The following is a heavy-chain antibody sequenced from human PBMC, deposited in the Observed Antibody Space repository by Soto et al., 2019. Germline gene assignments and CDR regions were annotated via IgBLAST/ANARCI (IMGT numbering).Heavy chain of an antibody. Sequence: DVQLLESGGDFIQPGGSLRLSCTASGFTFEACAMNWVRQAPGRGLEWVATISGGGWGTFYADSVKGRFTIFRDNFKSTLYLQMNNISVDASAIYFCATAPFDIAARPPPIAYWGQGTLVSVSS. V-gene: IGHV3-23*01. CDR2: ISGGGWGT. D-gene: IGHD2-15*01. CDR3: ATAPFDIAARPPPIAY. CDR1: GFTFEACA. J-gene: IGHJ4*02.